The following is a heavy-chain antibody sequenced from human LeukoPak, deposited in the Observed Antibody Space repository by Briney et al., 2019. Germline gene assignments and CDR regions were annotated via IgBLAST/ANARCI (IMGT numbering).Heavy chain of an antibody. CDR2: ISYDGSNK. CDR3: AAYIVHGY. D-gene: IGHD2-15*01. J-gene: IGHJ4*02. Sequence: GRSLRLSCAASGVTFSSYAMHWVRQAPGKGLEWVAVISYDGSNKYYADSVKGRFTISRDNSKNTLYLQMNSLRAEDTAVYYCAAYIVHGYWGQGTLVTVSS. CDR1: GVTFSSYA. V-gene: IGHV3-30-3*01.